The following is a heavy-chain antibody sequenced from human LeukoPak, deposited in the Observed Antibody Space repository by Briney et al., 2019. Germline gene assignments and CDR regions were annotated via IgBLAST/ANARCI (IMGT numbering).Heavy chain of an antibody. J-gene: IGHJ5*02. CDR1: GFTFSDYN. CDR2: ISSSGSTI. CDR3: ARDLHPLSSSCVNWFDP. V-gene: IGHV3-11*01. Sequence: GGSLRLSCAASGFTFSDYNMSWMRQAPGKGLEWVSYISSSGSTIYYADSVKGRFTISRDNAKNSLYLQMNSLRAEHTAVYYCARDLHPLSSSCVNWFDPWGQGTLVTVSS. D-gene: IGHD6-13*01.